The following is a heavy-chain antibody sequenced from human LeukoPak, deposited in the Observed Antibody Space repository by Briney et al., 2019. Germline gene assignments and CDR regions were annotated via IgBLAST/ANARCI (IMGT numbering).Heavy chain of an antibody. CDR3: ARERTAAAGTVFGY. D-gene: IGHD6-13*01. J-gene: IGHJ4*02. CDR2: ISSSSSYI. CDR1: GFTFSSYS. Sequence: GGSLRLSCAASGFTFSSYSMNWVRQAPGKGLEWVSSISSSSSYIYYADSVKGRFTISRDNAKNSLYLQMNSLRAEDTAVYYCARERTAAAGTVFGYWGQGTLVTVSS. V-gene: IGHV3-21*01.